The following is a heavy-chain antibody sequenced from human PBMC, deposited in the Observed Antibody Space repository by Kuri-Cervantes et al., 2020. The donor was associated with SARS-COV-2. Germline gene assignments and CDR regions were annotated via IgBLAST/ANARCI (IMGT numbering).Heavy chain of an antibody. J-gene: IGHJ3*02. CDR1: GGSISSSSYY. CDR3: ARHRMADAFDI. D-gene: IGHD2-8*01. CDR2: IYYSGST. V-gene: IGHV4-39*01. Sequence: GSLRLSCTVSGGSISSSSYYWGWIRQPPGKGLEWIGSIYYSGSTYYNPSLKSRATISVDTSKNQFSLKLSSVTAADTAVYYCARHRMADAFDIWGQGTMVTVSS.